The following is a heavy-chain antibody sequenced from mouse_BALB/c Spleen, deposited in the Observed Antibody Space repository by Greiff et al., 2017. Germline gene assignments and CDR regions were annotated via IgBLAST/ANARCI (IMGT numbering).Heavy chain of an antibody. Sequence: QVQLKESGAELARPGASVKLSCKASGYTFTSYWMQWVKQRPGQGLEWIGAIYPGDGDTRYTQKFKGKATLTADKSSSTAYMQLSSLASEDSAVYYCARGGLLRGDYYAMDYWGQGTSVTVSS. CDR3: ARGGLLRGDYYAMDY. V-gene: IGHV1-87*01. D-gene: IGHD2-3*01. J-gene: IGHJ4*01. CDR2: IYPGDGDT. CDR1: GYTFTSYW.